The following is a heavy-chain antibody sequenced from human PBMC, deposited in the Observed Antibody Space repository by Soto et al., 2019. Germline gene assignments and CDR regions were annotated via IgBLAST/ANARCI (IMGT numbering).Heavy chain of an antibody. D-gene: IGHD6-19*01. V-gene: IGHV1-8*01. CDR3: ARAGQVGNWFDP. J-gene: IGHJ5*02. CDR1: GYTFTSYD. Sequence: QVQLVQSGAEVKKPGASVKVSCKASGYTFTSYDINWVRQATGQGLEWMGWMNPNRGNTGYAQKFQGRVTMTRNTSISTGDMELSSLRSEDPAVYYCARAGQVGNWFDPWGQGTLVTVSS. CDR2: MNPNRGNT.